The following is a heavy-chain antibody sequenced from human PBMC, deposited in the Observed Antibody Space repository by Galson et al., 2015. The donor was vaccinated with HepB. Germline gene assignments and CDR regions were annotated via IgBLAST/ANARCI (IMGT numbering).Heavy chain of an antibody. V-gene: IGHV3-23*01. Sequence: SLRLSCAASGFTFSRYSMSWVRQAPGKGLEWASTVRGSGGGTYYADSVKGRSTVSRDNSRNTLYLQVNSLGAEDTAVYYCASNEGDSFGSYYFDYWGQGTLVTVSS. J-gene: IGHJ4*02. CDR2: VRGSGGGT. D-gene: IGHD5-18*01. CDR1: GFTFSRYS. CDR3: ASNEGDSFGSYYFDY.